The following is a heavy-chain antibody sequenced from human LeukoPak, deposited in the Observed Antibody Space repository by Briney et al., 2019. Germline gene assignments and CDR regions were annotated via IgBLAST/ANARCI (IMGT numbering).Heavy chain of an antibody. Sequence: PGGSLRLSCVASGFTFSSYAMTWVRQAPGKGLEWVANIKKDGSERYYVDSVKGRFTISRDNAKNSLYLQMNSLRVEDTAVYYCARDDVWGSYRDWGQGTLVTVSS. CDR3: ARDDVWGSYRD. D-gene: IGHD3-16*02. CDR1: GFTFSSYA. CDR2: IKKDGSER. V-gene: IGHV3-7*01. J-gene: IGHJ4*02.